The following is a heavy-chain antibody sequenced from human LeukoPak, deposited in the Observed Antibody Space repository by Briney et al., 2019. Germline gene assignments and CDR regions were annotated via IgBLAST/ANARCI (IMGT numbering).Heavy chain of an antibody. J-gene: IGHJ4*02. CDR2: INPSGGST. CDR1: GYTFTSYY. V-gene: IGHV1-46*01. CDR3: ATANPVLRFLERRRYFDY. Sequence: VASVKVSCKASGYTFTSYYMHWVRQAPGQGLEWMGIINPSGGSTSYAQKFQGRVTMTEDTSTDTAYMELSSLRSEDTAVYYCATANPVLRFLERRRYFDYWGQGTLVTVSS. D-gene: IGHD3-3*01.